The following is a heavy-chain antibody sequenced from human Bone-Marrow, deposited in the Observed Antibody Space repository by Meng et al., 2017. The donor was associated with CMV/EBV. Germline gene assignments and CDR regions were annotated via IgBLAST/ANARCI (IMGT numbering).Heavy chain of an antibody. V-gene: IGHV3-66*02. Sequence: GESLKISCAASEFTVSSNYMSWVRQAPGKGLEWISVFYKEGGTMYADSVRGRFTISRDISKNAVYLQMNFLRAEDTAVYYCAEALWDCWGRGALVTVSS. CDR1: EFTVSSNY. CDR3: AEALWDC. J-gene: IGHJ4*02. CDR2: FYKEGGT. D-gene: IGHD2-21*01.